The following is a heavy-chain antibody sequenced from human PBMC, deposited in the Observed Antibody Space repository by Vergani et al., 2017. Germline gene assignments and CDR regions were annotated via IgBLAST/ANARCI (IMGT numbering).Heavy chain of an antibody. J-gene: IGHJ4*02. CDR3: AGGSGRWLQLRRDYFDY. Sequence: QVNLQESGPGLVKPSETLSLTCAVSGDSISSGYYWGWIRQPPGKGLEWIGSIYHSGSTYYNPSLKSRVTISVDTSKNQFSLKLSSVTAADTAVYYCAGGSGRWLQLRRDYFDYWGQGTLVTVSS. V-gene: IGHV4-38-2*01. D-gene: IGHD5-24*01. CDR2: IYHSGST. CDR1: GDSISSGYY.